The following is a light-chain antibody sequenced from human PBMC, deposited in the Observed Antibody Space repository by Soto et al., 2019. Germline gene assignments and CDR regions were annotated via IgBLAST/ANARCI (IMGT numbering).Light chain of an antibody. CDR2: DVT. CDR3: SSYAGSYTVV. V-gene: IGLV2-11*01. CDR1: SSDVGFYTY. Sequence: QSALTQPRSVSGSPGQSVTISCTGSSSDVGFYTYVSWYLQHPGKAPKVIIYDVTKRPSGVPDRFSASKPGNTASLTISGLQPEDEADYYCSSYAGSYTVVFGGGTKLTVL. J-gene: IGLJ2*01.